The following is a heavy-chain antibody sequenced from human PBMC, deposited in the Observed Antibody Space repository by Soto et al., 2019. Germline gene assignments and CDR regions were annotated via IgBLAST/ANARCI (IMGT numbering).Heavy chain of an antibody. CDR1: GVSISSGGYS. CDR2: IYHSGST. CDR3: ARGGDSSSPFDY. Sequence: PSETLSLTCAVSGVSISSGGYSWSWIRQPPGKGLEWIGYIYHSGSTYYNPSLKSRVTISVDRSKNQFSLKLSSVTAADTAVYYCARGGDSSSPFDYWGQGTLVTVSS. D-gene: IGHD2-21*02. V-gene: IGHV4-30-2*01. J-gene: IGHJ4*02.